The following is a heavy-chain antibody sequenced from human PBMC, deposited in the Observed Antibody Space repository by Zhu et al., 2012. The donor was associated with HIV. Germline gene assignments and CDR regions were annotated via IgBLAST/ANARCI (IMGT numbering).Heavy chain of an antibody. CDR2: INHSGST. CDR1: DGSFSGYY. D-gene: IGHD3-22*01. CDR3: ASLDYYDSGGYYYAAFDI. J-gene: IGHJ3*02. V-gene: IGHV4-34*01. Sequence: QVHLQQWGAGLLKPSGTLSLTCAVYDGSFSGYYWNWIRQPPGKGLEWIGEINHSGSTNYNPSLKGRVTISVDTSKNQFSLKLSSVTAADTAVYYCASLDYYDSGGYYYAAFDIWGQGTMVTVSS.